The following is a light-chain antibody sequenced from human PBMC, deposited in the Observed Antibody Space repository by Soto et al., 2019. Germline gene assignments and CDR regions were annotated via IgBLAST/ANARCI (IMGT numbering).Light chain of an antibody. Sequence: DIQLTQSPSFLSAFVGDSVTITCRASQDISSYVAWYQQQPERAPKLLIYATARLQSGVPSRFSGSGSGTEFTLSISGLQPEDFATYYCQQVQSFPFSFGPGTKVDVK. J-gene: IGKJ3*01. CDR3: QQVQSFPFS. CDR2: ATA. V-gene: IGKV1-9*01. CDR1: QDISSY.